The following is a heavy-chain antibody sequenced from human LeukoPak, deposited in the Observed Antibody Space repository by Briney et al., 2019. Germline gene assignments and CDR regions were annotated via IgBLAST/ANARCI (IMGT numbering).Heavy chain of an antibody. J-gene: IGHJ4*02. CDR2: IESDGGRP. V-gene: IGHV3-74*01. Sequence: PGGSLRLSCAASGFTFSSYSMHWVRQAPGKGLVWVSRIESDGGRPIHADSVKGRFTVSRDNAKSTLYLQMNSLRAEDTAVYYCTRGGYYNGYDYWGQGTLVTVSS. CDR1: GFTFSSYS. CDR3: TRGGYYNGYDY. D-gene: IGHD3-10*01.